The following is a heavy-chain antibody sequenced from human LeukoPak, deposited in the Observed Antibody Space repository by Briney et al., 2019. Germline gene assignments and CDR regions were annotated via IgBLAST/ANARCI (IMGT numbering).Heavy chain of an antibody. D-gene: IGHD3-3*01. V-gene: IGHV3-23*01. J-gene: IGHJ4*02. Sequence: GGSLRLSCAASGFTFSSYAMSWVRQAPGKGLEWVSAIGGSGGSTYYADSVKGRFTISRDNSKNTLYLQMNSLRAEDTAVYYCAKVSGSSRFLGWLLLGDFTYWGQGPLVTVSS. CDR2: IGGSGGST. CDR1: GFTFSSYA. CDR3: AKVSGSSRFLGWLLLGDFTY.